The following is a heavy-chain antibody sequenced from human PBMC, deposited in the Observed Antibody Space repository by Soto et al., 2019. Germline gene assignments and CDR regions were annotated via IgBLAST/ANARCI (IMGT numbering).Heavy chain of an antibody. CDR1: GFTFSNYD. Sequence: PGGSLRLSCAASGFTFSNYDIYWVRQAPGKGLEWVSYMGGSSRYTNYADSVKGRFTISRDNAKNSLYLQMNSLRAEDTAVYYCARGGSYYNSSGYYYIFDCWGQGTLVTVYS. J-gene: IGHJ4*02. V-gene: IGHV3-11*06. CDR3: ARGGSYYNSSGYYYIFDC. CDR2: MGGSSRYT. D-gene: IGHD3-22*01.